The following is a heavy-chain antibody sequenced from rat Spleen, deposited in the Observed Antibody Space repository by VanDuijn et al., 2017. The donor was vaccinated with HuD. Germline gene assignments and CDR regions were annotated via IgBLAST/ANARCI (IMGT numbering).Heavy chain of an antibody. Sequence: EVQLVESGGGLVQPGRSMKLSCAASGFTFSHYDMAWVRQAPKKGLEWVAFISSDGRRNYYRDSVKGRFTISRDNAKSSLYLQMDSLRSEDTATYYCARPTEGIAWFAYWGQGTLVTVSS. CDR2: ISSDGRRN. CDR3: ARPTEGIAWFAY. CDR1: GFTFSHYD. D-gene: IGHD1-11*01. J-gene: IGHJ3*01. V-gene: IGHV5-7*01.